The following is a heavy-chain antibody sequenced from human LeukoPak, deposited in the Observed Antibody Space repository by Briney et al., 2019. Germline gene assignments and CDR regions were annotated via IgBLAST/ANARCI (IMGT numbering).Heavy chain of an antibody. V-gene: IGHV4-31*03. J-gene: IGHJ6*02. Sequence: SETLSLTCTVSGGSISSGGYYWSWIRQHPGKGLEWTEYIYYSGSTYYNPSLKSRVTISVDTSKNQFSLKLSSVTAADTAVYYCARDGEMATIPPLGMDVWGQGTTVTVSS. D-gene: IGHD5-24*01. CDR2: IYYSGST. CDR1: GGSISSGGYY. CDR3: ARDGEMATIPPLGMDV.